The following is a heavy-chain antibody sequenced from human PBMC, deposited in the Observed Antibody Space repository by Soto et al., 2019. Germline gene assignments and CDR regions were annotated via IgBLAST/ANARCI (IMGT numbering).Heavy chain of an antibody. CDR3: VKPPVITASYYYYDMEV. Sequence: PGGSLRLSCAASGFTFSTYPISWVRQAPGKGLESVSEISGSGISTYYTDSTTCWFTIARDNSKNTVFLQMNSLRDEDTALYYCVKPPVITASYYYYDMEVWGQGTTVTVSS. J-gene: IGHJ6*02. D-gene: IGHD4-4*01. V-gene: IGHV3-23*01. CDR2: ISGSGIST. CDR1: GFTFSTYP.